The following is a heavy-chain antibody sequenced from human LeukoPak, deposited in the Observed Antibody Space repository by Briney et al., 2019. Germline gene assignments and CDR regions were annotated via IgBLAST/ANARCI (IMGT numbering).Heavy chain of an antibody. Sequence: SETLSLTCTVSGDSISNYYWSWIRQPPGKGLEWIGYISYSGSTNYSPSLKSRVTISVDTSKNQFSLKLTSVTAADTAVYYCAREGRGSIITTPGDYWGQGTLVTVSS. V-gene: IGHV4-59*01. J-gene: IGHJ4*02. CDR2: ISYSGST. D-gene: IGHD3-10*01. CDR3: AREGRGSIITTPGDY. CDR1: GDSISNYY.